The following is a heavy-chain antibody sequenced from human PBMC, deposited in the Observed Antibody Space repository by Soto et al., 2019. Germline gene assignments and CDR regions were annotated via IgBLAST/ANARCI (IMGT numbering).Heavy chain of an antibody. J-gene: IGHJ4*02. D-gene: IGHD3-9*01. CDR3: ARHRDYDSLIHHRKYYTVY. CDR1: GGSIRSNIYY. CDR2: VHYSGST. V-gene: IGHV4-39*01. Sequence: PSETLSLTCTVSGGSIRSNIYYWGWIRQPPGKGLEWIATVHYSGSTYYTPSLKSRVTISADTSKNQFSLRLNSVTAADTAVYYCARHRDYDSLIHHRKYYTVYWGQGALGTLSS.